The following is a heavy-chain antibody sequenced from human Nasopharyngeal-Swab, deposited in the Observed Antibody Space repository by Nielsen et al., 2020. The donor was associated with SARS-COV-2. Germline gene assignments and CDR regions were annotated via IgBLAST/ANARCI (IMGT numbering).Heavy chain of an antibody. CDR3: AREENGDYYGMDV. D-gene: IGHD4-17*01. CDR2: IYYSGST. CDR1: GGSISSRDNY. V-gene: IGHV4-31*03. Sequence: SETLSLTCTVSGGSISSRDNYWSWIRQHPGKGLEWIGYIYYSGSTYYNPSLKSRVTISVDTSKNQFSLKLSSVTAADTAVYYCAREENGDYYGMDVWGQGTTVTVSS. J-gene: IGHJ6*02.